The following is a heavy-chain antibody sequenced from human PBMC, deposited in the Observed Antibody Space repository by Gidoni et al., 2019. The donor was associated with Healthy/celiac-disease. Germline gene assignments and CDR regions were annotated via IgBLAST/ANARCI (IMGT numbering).Heavy chain of an antibody. J-gene: IGHJ4*02. CDR3: AKVNFWSGYDY. D-gene: IGHD3-3*01. Sequence: EVQLLEAGGGLVQPGGSLRLSFAAAGFTFSSYAMSWVRQAPGKGLGWVSAISGSDGSTYYADSVKGRFTISRDNSKNTLYLQMNSLRAEDTAVYYCAKVNFWSGYDYWGQGTLVTVSS. V-gene: IGHV3-23*01. CDR1: GFTFSSYA. CDR2: ISGSDGST.